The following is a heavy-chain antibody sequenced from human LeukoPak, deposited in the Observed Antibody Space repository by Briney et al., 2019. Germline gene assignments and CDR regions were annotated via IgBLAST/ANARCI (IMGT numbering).Heavy chain of an antibody. CDR3: ARDPYSGNYGTYYYYYMDV. J-gene: IGHJ6*03. CDR1: GFNSGDYG. Sequence: GGSLRLSCTASGFNSGDYGLSWVRQAPGKGLEWVSSISSSSSYIYYADSVKGRFTISRDNAKNSLYLQMDSLGPEDTAVYYCARDPYSGNYGTYYYYYMDVWGKGTTVTISS. CDR2: ISSSSSYI. D-gene: IGHD1-26*01. V-gene: IGHV3-21*01.